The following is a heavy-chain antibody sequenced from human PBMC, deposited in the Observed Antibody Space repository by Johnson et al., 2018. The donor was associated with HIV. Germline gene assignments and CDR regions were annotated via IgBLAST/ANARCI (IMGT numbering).Heavy chain of an antibody. J-gene: IGHJ3*02. V-gene: IGHV3-30*03. CDR2: ISSDGNHK. D-gene: IGHD1-26*01. Sequence: QVQLVESGGGVVQPGRSLRLSCAASGFTFTSYGMHWVRQAPGKGLEWVAVISSDGNHKYYVASVKGRFNISSDNSKNTLYPQMNSLRAEDTAVYYCARPIMELQGVDAFDIWGQGTMVTVSS. CDR1: GFTFTSYG. CDR3: ARPIMELQGVDAFDI.